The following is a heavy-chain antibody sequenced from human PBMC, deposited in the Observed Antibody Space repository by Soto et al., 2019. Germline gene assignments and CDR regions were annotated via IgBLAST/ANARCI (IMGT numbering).Heavy chain of an antibody. CDR1: GFTFSSYA. CDR2: ISGSGGST. V-gene: IGHV3-23*01. J-gene: IGHJ4*02. D-gene: IGHD2-15*01. CDR3: AKDRGSYCSGGSCFVDY. Sequence: GGSLRLSCAASGFTFSSYAMSWVRQAPGKGLEWVSAISGSGGSTYYADSVKGRFTLSRDNSKNTLYLQMNSLRAEDTAVYYCAKDRGSYCSGGSCFVDYWGRGTLVTVSS.